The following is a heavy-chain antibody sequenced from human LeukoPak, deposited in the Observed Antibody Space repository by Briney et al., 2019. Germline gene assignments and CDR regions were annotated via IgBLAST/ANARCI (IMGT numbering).Heavy chain of an antibody. CDR3: ARDPAMVATNFDY. CDR2: ISSSGSTI. V-gene: IGHV3-11*01. J-gene: IGHJ4*02. CDR1: GFTFSDYY. Sequence: GGSLRLSCAASGFTFSDYYMSWIRQAPGKGLEWVSYISSSGSTIYYADSVKGRFTISRDNAKNSLYLQMNSLRAEDTAVYYCARDPAMVATNFDYWGQGTLVTVSS. D-gene: IGHD5-12*01.